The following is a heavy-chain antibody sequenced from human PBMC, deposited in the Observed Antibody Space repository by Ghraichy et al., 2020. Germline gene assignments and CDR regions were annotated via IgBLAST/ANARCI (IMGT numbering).Heavy chain of an antibody. J-gene: IGHJ3*02. D-gene: IGHD5-12*01. Sequence: GGSLRLSCAASGFTVSSNYMSWVRQAPGKGLEWVSVIYSGGSTYYADSVKGRFTISRDNSKNTLYLQMNSLRAEDTAMYYCASVGYSGYDLFFAFDIWGQGTMVTVSS. CDR3: ASVGYSGYDLFFAFDI. V-gene: IGHV3-53*01. CDR2: IYSGGST. CDR1: GFTVSSNY.